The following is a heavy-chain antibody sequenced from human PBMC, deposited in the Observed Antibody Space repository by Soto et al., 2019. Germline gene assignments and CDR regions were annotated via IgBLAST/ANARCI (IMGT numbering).Heavy chain of an antibody. D-gene: IGHD3-3*01. CDR3: ARDYDFWSGYYTVRPPYYYGMDV. V-gene: IGHV1-69*13. Sequence: SVKVSCKASGYTFTGYYMHWVRQAPGQGLEWMGWINPISGTANYAQKFQGRVTITADESTSTAYMELSSLRSEDTAVYYCARDYDFWSGYYTVRPPYYYGMDVWGQGTTVTVSS. J-gene: IGHJ6*02. CDR2: INPISGTA. CDR1: GYTFTGYY.